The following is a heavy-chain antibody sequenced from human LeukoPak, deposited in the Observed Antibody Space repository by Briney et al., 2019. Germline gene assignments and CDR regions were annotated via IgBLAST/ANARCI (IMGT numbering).Heavy chain of an antibody. CDR1: GITLRCYS. Sequence: GSLRPSCAASGITLRCYSIDWVRQASGKGLEWVSSISSSSSYIYYADSVKGRFTISRDNAKNSLYLQMNSLRAEDTAVYYCARVERTAAGNYWGQGTLVTVSS. J-gene: IGHJ4*02. V-gene: IGHV3-21*01. CDR2: ISSSSSYI. D-gene: IGHD6-13*01. CDR3: ARVERTAAGNY.